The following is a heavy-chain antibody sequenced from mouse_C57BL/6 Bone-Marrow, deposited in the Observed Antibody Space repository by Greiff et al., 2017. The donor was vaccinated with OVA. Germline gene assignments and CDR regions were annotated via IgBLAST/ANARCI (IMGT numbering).Heavy chain of an antibody. J-gene: IGHJ4*01. CDR3: ARPYGSSLYYAMDY. Sequence: QVQLKQSGAELARPGASVKLSCKASGYTFTSYGISWVKQRTGQGLEWIGEIYPRSGNTYYNEKFKGKATLTADKSSSTAYMELRSLTSEDSAVYVCARPYGSSLYYAMDYWGKGTSVTVSS. V-gene: IGHV1-81*01. D-gene: IGHD1-1*01. CDR1: GYTFTSYG. CDR2: IYPRSGNT.